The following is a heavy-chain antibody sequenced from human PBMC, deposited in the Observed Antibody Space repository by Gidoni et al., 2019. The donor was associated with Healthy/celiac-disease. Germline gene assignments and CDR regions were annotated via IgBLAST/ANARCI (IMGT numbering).Heavy chain of an antibody. CDR3: ARDPDVALLYSSGWWGWEYGMDV. CDR1: GFTFSSYA. D-gene: IGHD6-19*01. J-gene: IGHJ6*02. V-gene: IGHV3-30-3*01. Sequence: QVQLVESGGGVVQPGRSLRLSCAASGFTFSSYAMHWVRQAPGKGLEWVAVISYDGSNKYYADSVKGRFTISRDNSKNTLYLQMNSLRAEDTAVYYCARDPDVALLYSSGWWGWEYGMDVWGQGTTVTVSS. CDR2: ISYDGSNK.